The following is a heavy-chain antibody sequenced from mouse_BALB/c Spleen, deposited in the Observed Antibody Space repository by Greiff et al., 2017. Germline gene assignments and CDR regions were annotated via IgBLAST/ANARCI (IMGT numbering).Heavy chain of an antibody. D-gene: IGHD2-12*01. CDR3: ARIYDGYAMDY. J-gene: IGHJ4*01. CDR1: GFTFSSFG. Sequence: EVQVVESGGGLVQPGGSRKLSCAASGFTFSSFGMHWVRPAPEKGLEWVAYISSGSSTIYYADTVKGRFTISRDNPKNTLFLQMTSLRSEDTAMYYCARIYDGYAMDYWGQGTSVTVSS. CDR2: ISSGSSTI. V-gene: IGHV5-17*02.